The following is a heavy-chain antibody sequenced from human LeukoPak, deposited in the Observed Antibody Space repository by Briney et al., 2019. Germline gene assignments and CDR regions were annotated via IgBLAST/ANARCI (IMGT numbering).Heavy chain of an antibody. CDR1: GGSFSGFY. CDR2: INHSGST. V-gene: IGHV4-34*01. J-gene: IGHJ5*02. D-gene: IGHD6-13*01. CDR3: ARCIAAAGVDP. Sequence: SETLCLTCAVYGGSFSGFYWSWIRQPPGKGLEWIGEINHSGSTNYNPSLKSRVTISVDTSKNQFSLKLSSVTAADTAVYYCARCIAAAGVDPWGQGTLVSVSS.